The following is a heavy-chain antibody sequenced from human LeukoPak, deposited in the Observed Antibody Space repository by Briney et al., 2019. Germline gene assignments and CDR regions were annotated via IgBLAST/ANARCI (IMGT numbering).Heavy chain of an antibody. D-gene: IGHD3-9*01. CDR1: GYTFTAYY. CDR2: INPNSGDT. V-gene: IGHV1-2*06. Sequence: ASVKVSCKASGYTFTAYYIHWVRQAPGQGLEWMGRINPNSGDTNYAQKFQGRVTMTRHTSIRTPYMELNRLTFDDTAVYYCAREGHRLALDYWGQGTLVTVSS. J-gene: IGHJ4*02. CDR3: AREGHRLALDY.